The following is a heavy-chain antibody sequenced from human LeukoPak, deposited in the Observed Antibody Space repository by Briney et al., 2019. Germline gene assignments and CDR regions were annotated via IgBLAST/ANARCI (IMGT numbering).Heavy chain of an antibody. V-gene: IGHV1-46*01. D-gene: IGHD6-13*01. J-gene: IGHJ4*02. CDR2: INPSGGST. Sequence: ASVKVSCKASGYTFTSYYMHWARQAPGQGLEWMGIINPSGGSTSYAQKFQGRVTMTRDTSTSTVYMELSSLRSEDTAVYYCAAVSIAAAGNTWGQGTLVTVSS. CDR1: GYTFTSYY. CDR3: AAVSIAAAGNT.